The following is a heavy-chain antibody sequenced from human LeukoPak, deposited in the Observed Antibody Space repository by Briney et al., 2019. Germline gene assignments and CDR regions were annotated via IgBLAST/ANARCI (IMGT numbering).Heavy chain of an antibody. CDR2: IYYSGST. D-gene: IGHD3-22*01. Sequence: PSETLSLTCTVSGGSISSCYWSWIRQPPGKGLEWIGYIYYSGSTNYNPSLKSRVTISVDTSKNQFSLKLSSVTAADTAVYYCAREWGDSSGLGGKSYPIDIWGQGTIVTVSS. J-gene: IGHJ3*02. CDR3: AREWGDSSGLGGKSYPIDI. V-gene: IGHV4-59*01. CDR1: GGSISSCY.